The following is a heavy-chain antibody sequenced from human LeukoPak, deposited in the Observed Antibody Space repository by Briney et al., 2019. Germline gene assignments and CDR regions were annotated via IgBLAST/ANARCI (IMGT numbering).Heavy chain of an antibody. CDR1: GFTFSSYA. CDR2: ISGSGGSS. D-gene: IGHD6-19*01. V-gene: IGHV3-23*01. CDR3: AKDPGFAVAGPSDY. J-gene: IGHJ4*02. Sequence: GGSLRLSCAASGFTFSSYAMSWVRQAPGKGLEWVSAISGSGGSSYYADSVKGRFTISRDNSKNTLYLQMNSLRAEDTAEYFCAKDPGFAVAGPSDYWGQGTPVTVSS.